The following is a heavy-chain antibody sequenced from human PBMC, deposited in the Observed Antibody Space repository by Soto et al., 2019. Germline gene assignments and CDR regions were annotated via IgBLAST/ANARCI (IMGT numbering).Heavy chain of an antibody. CDR1: GFTFSDYA. V-gene: IGHV3-23*01. CDR2: ISGTGAIT. D-gene: IGHD4-4*01. CDR3: AKSTTVYNWFDS. Sequence: PGGSLRLSCAASGFTFSDYAMTWVRQASGKGLEWVSVISGTGAITNLADSVKGRFTISRDNSKSTLYLQMNSLRAEDTAVYYCAKSTTVYNWFDSWGQGTLVTVSS. J-gene: IGHJ5*01.